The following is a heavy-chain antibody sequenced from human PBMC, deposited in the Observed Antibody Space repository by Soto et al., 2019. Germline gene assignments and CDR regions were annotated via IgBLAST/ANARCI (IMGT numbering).Heavy chain of an antibody. Sequence: LGGSLRLSCAPSGFTFRSYGMHWVRQAPGKGLEWVAVISYDGSNKYYADSVKGRFTISRDNSKNTLYLQMNSLRAEDTAVYYCAKVRGGLLEWFQGPLSNWGQGTLVTVSS. CDR3: AKVRGGLLEWFQGPLSN. V-gene: IGHV3-30*18. CDR1: GFTFRSYG. CDR2: ISYDGSNK. J-gene: IGHJ4*02. D-gene: IGHD3-3*01.